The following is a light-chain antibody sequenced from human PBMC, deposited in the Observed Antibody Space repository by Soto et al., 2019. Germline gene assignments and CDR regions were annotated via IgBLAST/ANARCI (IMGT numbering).Light chain of an antibody. Sequence: SVLTQPASVSGSPGQSITISCTGTSSDVGGYKYVSWYQHHPGKAPKLMIYEVSNRPSGLSNRFSGSKSGNTAYLTISGLQAEDEADYYCSSYTSNSNVMFGGGTKVTVL. CDR3: SSYTSNSNVM. CDR1: SSDVGGYKY. J-gene: IGLJ3*02. V-gene: IGLV2-14*01. CDR2: EVS.